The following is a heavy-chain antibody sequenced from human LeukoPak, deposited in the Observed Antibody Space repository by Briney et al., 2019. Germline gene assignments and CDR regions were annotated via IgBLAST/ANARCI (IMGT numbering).Heavy chain of an antibody. V-gene: IGHV4-4*07. Sequence: SETLSLTCTVSGGSISSYYWSWIRQPAGKGLEGIGRIYTSGITNYNPSLKRPVTMSLDSSKNQFSLKLSSVTAADTAVYYCARGGVYCGGDCCSGLSYWGQGTLVTVSS. J-gene: IGHJ4*02. CDR1: GGSISSYY. CDR3: ARGGVYCGGDCCSGLSY. CDR2: IYTSGIT. D-gene: IGHD2-21*02.